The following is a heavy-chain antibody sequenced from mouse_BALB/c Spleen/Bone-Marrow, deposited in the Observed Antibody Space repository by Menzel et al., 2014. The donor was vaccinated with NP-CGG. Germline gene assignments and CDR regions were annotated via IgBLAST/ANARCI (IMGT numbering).Heavy chain of an antibody. Sequence: QVQLQQSGAELAKPGASVKMSCKASGYTFTSYWMHWVKQRPGQGLEWIGYINPSTGYTEYNQKFKDKATLTADKSSSTAYMQRSSMTAENSAVYYCARERYAGYYFDYWGQGTTLTVSS. V-gene: IGHV1-7*01. CDR2: INPSTGYT. CDR3: ARERYAGYYFDY. D-gene: IGHD2-3*01. J-gene: IGHJ2*01. CDR1: GYTFTSYW.